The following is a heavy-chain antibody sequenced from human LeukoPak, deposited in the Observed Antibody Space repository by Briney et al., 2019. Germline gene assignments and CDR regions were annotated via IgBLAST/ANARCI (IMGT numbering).Heavy chain of an antibody. J-gene: IGHJ4*02. CDR2: IYSAGST. Sequence: GGSLRLSCTVSGFTVSSNSMSWVRQAPGKGLEWVSFIYSAGSTHYSDSVKGRFTISRDNSKNTLYLQMNSLRAEDTAVYYCAKGGSSGWDYFDYWGQGTLVTVSS. CDR3: AKGGSSGWDYFDY. CDR1: GFTVSSNS. D-gene: IGHD6-19*01. V-gene: IGHV3-53*05.